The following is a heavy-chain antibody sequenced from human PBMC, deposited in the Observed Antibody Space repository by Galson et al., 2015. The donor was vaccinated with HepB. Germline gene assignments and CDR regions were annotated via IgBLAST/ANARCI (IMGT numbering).Heavy chain of an antibody. V-gene: IGHV3-7*01. Sequence: SLRLSCAASGFTFSSYWMSWVRQAPGKGLEWVANIKQDGSEKYYVDSVKGRFTISRDNAKNSLYLQMNSLRAEDTAVYYCARDTYDILTGYFQSAFDIWGQGTMVTVSS. J-gene: IGHJ3*02. D-gene: IGHD3-9*01. CDR2: IKQDGSEK. CDR1: GFTFSSYW. CDR3: ARDTYDILTGYFQSAFDI.